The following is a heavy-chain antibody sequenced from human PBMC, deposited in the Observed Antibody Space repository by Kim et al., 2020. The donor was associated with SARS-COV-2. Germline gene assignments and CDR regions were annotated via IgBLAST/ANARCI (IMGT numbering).Heavy chain of an antibody. J-gene: IGHJ6*02. CDR2: INPSGGST. CDR1: GYTFTSYY. CDR3: ARSKAWIFGVVIGHYYYGMDV. D-gene: IGHD3-3*01. V-gene: IGHV1-46*01. Sequence: ASVKVSCKASGYTFTSYYMHWVRQAPGQGLEWMGIINPSGGSTSYAQKFQGRVTMTRDTSTSTVYMELSSLRSEDTAVYYCARSKAWIFGVVIGHYYYGMDVWGQGTTVTVSS.